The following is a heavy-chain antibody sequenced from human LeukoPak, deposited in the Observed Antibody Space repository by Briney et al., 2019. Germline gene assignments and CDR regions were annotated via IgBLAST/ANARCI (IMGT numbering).Heavy chain of an antibody. V-gene: IGHV7-4-1*02. CDR2: ITTNTGNP. Sequence: ASVKVSCKASGGTFSSYAISWVRQAPGQGLEWMGWITTNTGNPVYALGFTGRFVFSLDTSVSTAYLQISNLKAEDTAVYYCTRDTAMISWDPFDIWGQGTMVTVSS. D-gene: IGHD5-18*01. J-gene: IGHJ3*02. CDR1: GGTFSSYA. CDR3: TRDTAMISWDPFDI.